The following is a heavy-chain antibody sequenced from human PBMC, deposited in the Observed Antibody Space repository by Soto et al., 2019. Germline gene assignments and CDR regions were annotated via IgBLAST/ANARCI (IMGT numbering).Heavy chain of an antibody. D-gene: IGHD2-15*01. CDR3: ARGGEDIVVVVAVGDAFDI. Sequence: QVQLVESGGGVVQPGRSLRLSCAASGFTFSSYGMHWVRQAPGKGLEWVAVIWYDGSNKYYADSVKGRFTISRDNSKNTLYLQMNSLTAEDTAVYYCARGGEDIVVVVAVGDAFDIWGQGTMVTVSS. V-gene: IGHV3-33*01. J-gene: IGHJ3*02. CDR1: GFTFSSYG. CDR2: IWYDGSNK.